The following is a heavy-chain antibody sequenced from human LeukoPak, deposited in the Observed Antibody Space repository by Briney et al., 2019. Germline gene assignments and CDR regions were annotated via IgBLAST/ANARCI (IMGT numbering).Heavy chain of an antibody. J-gene: IGHJ3*02. Sequence: ASQTLSLTCTVSGGSISSGGYYWTWIRQHPEKGLEWIGYTHYSGTTYYNPSLKSRVTISVDTSKNQFSLKLSSLTAADTAVYYCARQAGRRTTVGAFDIWGQGTMVTVSS. CDR1: GGSISSGGYY. CDR2: THYSGTT. D-gene: IGHD4-23*01. CDR3: ARQAGRRTTVGAFDI. V-gene: IGHV4-31*02.